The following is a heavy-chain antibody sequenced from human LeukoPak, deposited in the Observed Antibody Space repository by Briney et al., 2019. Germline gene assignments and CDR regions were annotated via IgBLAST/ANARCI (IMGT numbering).Heavy chain of an antibody. J-gene: IGHJ4*02. Sequence: SQTLSLTCTVSGGSISSGGYYWSWIRQHPGKGLEWIGYIYYSGSTYYNPSLKSRLTISVDTSKNQLSLKLRSVTAADTAVYYCARAMITFGGVIVMLDYWGQGTLVTVSS. CDR2: IYYSGST. CDR3: ARAMITFGGVIVMLDY. CDR1: GGSISSGGYY. V-gene: IGHV4-31*03. D-gene: IGHD3-16*02.